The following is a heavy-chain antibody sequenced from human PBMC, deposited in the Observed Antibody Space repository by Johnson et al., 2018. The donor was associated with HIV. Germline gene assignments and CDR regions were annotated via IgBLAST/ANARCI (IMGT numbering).Heavy chain of an antibody. CDR3: ARGVGATVRYDAFDI. Sequence: QVQLVESGGGVVQPGRSLRLSCAASGFTFSSYGMHWVRQAPGKGLEWVAIISYDGSSEYYADSVKGRFTISRDNSKNTLYLQVNSLRAEDTAVYYCARGVGATVRYDAFDIWGKGTMVTVSS. J-gene: IGHJ3*02. D-gene: IGHD1-26*01. V-gene: IGHV3-30*03. CDR2: ISYDGSSE. CDR1: GFTFSSYG.